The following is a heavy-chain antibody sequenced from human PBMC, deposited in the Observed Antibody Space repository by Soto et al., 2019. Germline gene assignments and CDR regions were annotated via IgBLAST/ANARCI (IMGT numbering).Heavy chain of an antibody. CDR1: GGPISSSSYY. J-gene: IGHJ6*02. CDR3: ARLWLSLGSGYFYFSSYYYYGMDV. Sequence: SETLSLTCTVSGGPISSSSYYWGWIRQPPGKGLEWIGSIYYSGSTYYNPSLKSRVTISVDTSKNQFSLKLSSVTTADTAVYYCARLWLSLGSGYFYFSSYYYYGMDVWGQGTTVTVSS. D-gene: IGHD3-22*01. V-gene: IGHV4-39*01. CDR2: IYYSGST.